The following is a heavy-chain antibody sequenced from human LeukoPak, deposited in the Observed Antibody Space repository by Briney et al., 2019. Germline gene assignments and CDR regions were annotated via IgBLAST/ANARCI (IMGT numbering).Heavy chain of an antibody. Sequence: PGGSLRLSCAASGFTFSSYWMSWVRQAPGKGLEWVANIKQDGSEKYYVDSVKGRFTISRDNAKNSLYLQMSSLRAEDTAVYYCARGLRTVTTIIDYWGQGTLVTVSS. CDR1: GFTFSSYW. D-gene: IGHD4-17*01. V-gene: IGHV3-7*01. CDR3: ARGLRTVTTIIDY. CDR2: IKQDGSEK. J-gene: IGHJ4*02.